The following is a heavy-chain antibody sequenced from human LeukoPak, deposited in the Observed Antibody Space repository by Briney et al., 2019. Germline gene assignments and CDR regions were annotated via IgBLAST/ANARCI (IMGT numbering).Heavy chain of an antibody. V-gene: IGHV3-21*01. CDR3: AAPNTYYYDSSGY. Sequence: GVSLRLSCAASGFTFSSYSMNWVRQAPGKGLEWVSSISSSSSYIYYADSVKGRFTISRDNAKNSLYLQMNSLRAEDTAVYYCAAPNTYYYDSSGYWGQGTLVTVSS. J-gene: IGHJ4*02. CDR2: ISSSSSYI. D-gene: IGHD3-22*01. CDR1: GFTFSSYS.